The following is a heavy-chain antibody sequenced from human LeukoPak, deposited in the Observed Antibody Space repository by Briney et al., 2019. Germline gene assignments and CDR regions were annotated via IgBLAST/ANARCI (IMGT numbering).Heavy chain of an antibody. Sequence: PGGSLRLSCAASGFTFSSYGMSWVRQAPGKGLEWVSAISGSGGSTYYADSVKGRFTISRDNSKNTLYLQMNSLRAEDTAVYYCAKGSSRITMIVDCHYWGQGTLVTVSS. V-gene: IGHV3-23*01. D-gene: IGHD3-22*01. J-gene: IGHJ4*02. CDR2: ISGSGGST. CDR1: GFTFSSYG. CDR3: AKGSSRITMIVDCHY.